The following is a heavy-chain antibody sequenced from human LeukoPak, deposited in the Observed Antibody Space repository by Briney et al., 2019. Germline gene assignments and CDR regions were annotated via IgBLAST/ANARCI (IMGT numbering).Heavy chain of an antibody. J-gene: IGHJ4*02. Sequence: GGSLRLSCAASGFPFSTYAMAWVRQAPGEGLEWVSTITGRGHFTYYADFVEGRFTISRDNPQNTLFLQMSSLRAGDTAVYYCARDAFPDSRTHYSPFEFWGPGTVVAVSS. CDR3: ARDAFPDSRTHYSPFEF. V-gene: IGHV3-23*01. D-gene: IGHD2-15*01. CDR1: GFPFSTYA. CDR2: ITGRGHFT.